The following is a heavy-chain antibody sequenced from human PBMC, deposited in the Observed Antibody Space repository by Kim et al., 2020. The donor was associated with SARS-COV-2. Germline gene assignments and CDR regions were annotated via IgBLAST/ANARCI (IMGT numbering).Heavy chain of an antibody. J-gene: IGHJ6*02. V-gene: IGHV4-4*07. CDR3: ARGLPYDFWSGPPLPDV. Sequence: SETLSLTCTVSGGSISSYYWSWIRQPAGKGLEWIGRIYTSGSTNYNPSLKSRVTMSVDTSKNQFSLKLSSVTAADTAVYYCARGLPYDFWSGPPLPDVWGQGTTVTVSS. CDR2: IYTSGST. D-gene: IGHD3-3*01. CDR1: GGSISSYY.